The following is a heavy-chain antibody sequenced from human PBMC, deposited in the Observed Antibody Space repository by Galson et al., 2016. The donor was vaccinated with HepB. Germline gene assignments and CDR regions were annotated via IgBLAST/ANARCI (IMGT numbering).Heavy chain of an antibody. CDR3: VCRRKWFGELSDY. CDR2: IYSGGST. J-gene: IGHJ4*02. V-gene: IGHV3-53*01. D-gene: IGHD3-10*01. CDR1: GLTVSSNY. Sequence: SLRLSCAASGLTVSSNYMGWVRQAPGKGLEWVSIIYSGGSTYYADSVKGRFTISRDNSKNTLYLQMNSLRGEDTAVYYCVCRRKWFGELSDYWGQGTLVTVSS.